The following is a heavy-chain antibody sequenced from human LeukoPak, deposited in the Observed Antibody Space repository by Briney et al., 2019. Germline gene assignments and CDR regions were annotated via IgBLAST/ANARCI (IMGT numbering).Heavy chain of an antibody. V-gene: IGHV1-18*01. CDR1: GYTFTSYG. J-gene: IGHJ4*02. D-gene: IGHD6-19*01. CDR2: ISAYNGNT. Sequence: ASVKVSCKASGYTFTSYGISWVRQAPGQGLEWMGWISAYNGNTNYAQKLQGRVTMTTDTSTSTAYMELRSLRSDDTAVYYCARPPVYSSGWDPFDYWGQGTLVNVSS. CDR3: ARPPVYSSGWDPFDY.